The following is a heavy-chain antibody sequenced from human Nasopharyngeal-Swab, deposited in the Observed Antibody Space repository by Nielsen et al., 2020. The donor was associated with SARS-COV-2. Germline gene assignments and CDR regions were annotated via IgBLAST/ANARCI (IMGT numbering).Heavy chain of an antibody. CDR2: INTNTGNP. V-gene: IGHV7-4-1*02. D-gene: IGHD6-19*01. CDR3: ARDGLSLQYSSGWYGWLEP. Sequence: ASVKVSCKSSVYTFTRYAMNWLRQAPGQGLEWMGWINTNTGNPTYAQGFTGRFVFSLDTSVSTAYLQISSLKAEDTAVYYCARDGLSLQYSSGWYGWLEPWGQGNRVTVSS. CDR1: VYTFTRYA. J-gene: IGHJ5*02.